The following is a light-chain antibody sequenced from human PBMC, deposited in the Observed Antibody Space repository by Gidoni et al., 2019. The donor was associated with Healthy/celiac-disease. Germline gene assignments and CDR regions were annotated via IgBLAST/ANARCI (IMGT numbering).Light chain of an antibody. CDR2: GAS. V-gene: IGKV3-20*01. CDR1: QCVSSSY. J-gene: IGKJ4*01. CDR3: QQYGSSPPVT. Sequence: DIVLTPSPGTLSLSPGERATLSCRASQCVSSSYLAWYQQKPGQAPRLLIYGASSRDTGIPDRFSGSGSGTDFTLTISRLEPEDFAVYYCQQYGSSPPVTFGGGTKVEIK.